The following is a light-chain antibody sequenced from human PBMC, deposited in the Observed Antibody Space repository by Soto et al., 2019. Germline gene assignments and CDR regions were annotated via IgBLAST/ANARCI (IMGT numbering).Light chain of an antibody. J-gene: IGKJ5*01. CDR2: DVS. CDR3: HQRYNLRRIT. Sequence: IVFTESTAALSLSPAESVLLSSRAVQRVSRSLAWYHQKPGQPPRLLIYDVSNRATGIPARFSGSGSGTDFSLTITSLEPEDFAVFFCHQRYNLRRITFGQGTRLEIK. V-gene: IGKV3-11*01. CDR1: QRVSRS.